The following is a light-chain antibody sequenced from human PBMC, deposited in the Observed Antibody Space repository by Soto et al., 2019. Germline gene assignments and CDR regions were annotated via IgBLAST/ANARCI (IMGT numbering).Light chain of an antibody. J-gene: IGLJ2*01. CDR1: SSNIGSNT. Sequence: QSVLTQPPSASGTPGQRVTISCSGSSSNIGSNTVNWYQQLPGTAPKLLIYSNNQRPSGVPDRFSGSKSGTSASLAISGLQSEDEADYYCAAWDDSLNGVVFGGWTKLT. V-gene: IGLV1-44*01. CDR2: SNN. CDR3: AAWDDSLNGVV.